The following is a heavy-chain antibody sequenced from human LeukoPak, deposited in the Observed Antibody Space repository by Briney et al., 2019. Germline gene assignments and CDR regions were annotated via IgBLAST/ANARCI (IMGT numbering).Heavy chain of an antibody. J-gene: IGHJ5*02. CDR2: MNPNSGNT. D-gene: IGHD1-14*01. Sequence: ASLKASCKPSRYTFTSYAINWVRQATGQGRECMLWMNPNSGNTGYAHKFQGRATITRNTSISIAYMELSSLRSEDTDVYYCARGLTVRGNWFDPWGQGTLVTVSS. CDR3: ARGLTVRGNWFDP. CDR1: RYTFTSYA. V-gene: IGHV1-8*01.